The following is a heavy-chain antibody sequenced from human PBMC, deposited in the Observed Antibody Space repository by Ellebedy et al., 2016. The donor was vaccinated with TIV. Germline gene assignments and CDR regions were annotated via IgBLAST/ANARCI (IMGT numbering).Heavy chain of an antibody. J-gene: IGHJ4*02. V-gene: IGHV3-7*04. Sequence: PGGSLRLSCATSGFTFSTYWMAWVRQAPGKGLEWVANIKEDGSQTYYVGSVKGRFTISRDNAKNSLYLQMNSLRVEDTAVYYCARAGSYRFDYWGQGTLVTVSS. CDR3: ARAGSYRFDY. D-gene: IGHD3-10*01. CDR2: IKEDGSQT. CDR1: GFTFSTYW.